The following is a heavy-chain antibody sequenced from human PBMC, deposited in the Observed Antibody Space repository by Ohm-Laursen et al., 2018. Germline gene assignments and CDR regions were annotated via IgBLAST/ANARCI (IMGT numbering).Heavy chain of an antibody. Sequence: SLRLSCTASGFTFSTYSMNWVRQAPGKGLEWVSSISSSSSYIYYADLVKGRFTISRDNAKNSLFLQMNSLRAEDTAVYYCARDDCSSTSCPDLDYWGQGTLVSVSS. CDR2: ISSSSSYI. CDR3: ARDDCSSTSCPDLDY. V-gene: IGHV3-21*01. J-gene: IGHJ4*02. D-gene: IGHD2-2*01. CDR1: GFTFSTYS.